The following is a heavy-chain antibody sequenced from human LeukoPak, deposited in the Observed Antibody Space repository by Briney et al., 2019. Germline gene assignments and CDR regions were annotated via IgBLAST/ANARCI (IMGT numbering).Heavy chain of an antibody. CDR2: IIGVFRTT. Sequence: GASVKVSCKTSGGTFNSNAITWVRQAPGQGLEWMGAIIGVFRTTNYAQEFQGRVTITADELMSTTYMELSGLRSEDTAVYYCARGGLWSGSYWELDYWGQGTLVTASS. D-gene: IGHD1-26*01. CDR3: ARGGLWSGSYWELDY. J-gene: IGHJ4*02. CDR1: GGTFNSNA. V-gene: IGHV1-69*13.